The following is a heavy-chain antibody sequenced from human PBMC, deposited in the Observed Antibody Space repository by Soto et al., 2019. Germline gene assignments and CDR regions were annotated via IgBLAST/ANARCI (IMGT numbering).Heavy chain of an antibody. V-gene: IGHV4-59*08. CDR2: IYYSGST. D-gene: IGHD5-12*01. J-gene: IGHJ6*03. Sequence: SETLSLTCTVSGGSISSYYWSWIRQPPGKGLEWIGYIYYSGSTNYNPSLKNRVTISVDTSKNQFSLKLSSVSAADTAVYYCARSLHSGYDSVTYYYYYYMDVWGKGTTVTVSS. CDR1: GGSISSYY. CDR3: ARSLHSGYDSVTYYYYYYMDV.